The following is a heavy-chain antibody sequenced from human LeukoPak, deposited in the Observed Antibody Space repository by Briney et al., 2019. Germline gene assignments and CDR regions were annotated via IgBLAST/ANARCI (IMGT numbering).Heavy chain of an antibody. CDR3: ARARGRRLQRRAFDI. Sequence: GGSLRLSCAASGFTVSSNYMSWVRQAPGKGLEWVSVIYSGGSTYYADSVKGRFTISRDNSKNTLYLQMNSLRAEDTAVYYCARARGRRLQRRAFDIWGQGTMVTVSS. CDR2: IYSGGST. J-gene: IGHJ3*02. D-gene: IGHD5-24*01. V-gene: IGHV3-53*01. CDR1: GFTVSSNY.